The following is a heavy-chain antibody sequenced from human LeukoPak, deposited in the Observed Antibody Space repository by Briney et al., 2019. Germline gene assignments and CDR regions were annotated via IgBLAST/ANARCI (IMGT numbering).Heavy chain of an antibody. J-gene: IGHJ5*02. CDR2: IYHSGNT. V-gene: IGHV4-4*02. CDR3: TNLGRLFNH. CDR1: GGSISSSNNW. Sequence: PSETLSLTCAVSGGSISSSNNWWHWVRQPPGKGLEWIGEIYHSGNTNYNPSLKSRVTISLDKSKNQFSLRLSSVTAADTAMYYCTNLGRLFNHWGQGTLVTVSS. D-gene: IGHD6-25*01.